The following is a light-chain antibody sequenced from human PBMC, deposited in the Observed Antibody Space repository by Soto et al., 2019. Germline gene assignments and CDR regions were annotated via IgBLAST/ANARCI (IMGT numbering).Light chain of an antibody. CDR1: QSAHNN. CDR3: QPYQWWPLT. Sequence: EIVMTQSPATLSVSPGERATLSCRASQSAHNNLAWYQQKPGQAPRLLIYLTSTRATGVPARFSGSGSGTDFTLTISSLQSEDFGFYYRQPYQWWPLTFGGGTKVEIK. CDR2: LTS. V-gene: IGKV3-15*01. J-gene: IGKJ4*01.